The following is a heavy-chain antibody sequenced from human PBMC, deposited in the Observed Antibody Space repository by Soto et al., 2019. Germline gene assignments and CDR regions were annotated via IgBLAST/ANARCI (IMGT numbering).Heavy chain of an antibody. CDR2: ISDDGSNK. V-gene: IGHV3-30*18. CDR1: GFTFSSYG. J-gene: IGHJ4*02. Sequence: QVQLVESGGGVVQPGRSLRLSCAASGFTFSSYGMHWVRQAPGKGLEWVAVISDDGSNKYYADSVKGRFTISRDNSKNTLYLQMNSLRAEDTAVYYCAKVDYSGSDFDYWGQGTLVTVSS. D-gene: IGHD1-26*01. CDR3: AKVDYSGSDFDY.